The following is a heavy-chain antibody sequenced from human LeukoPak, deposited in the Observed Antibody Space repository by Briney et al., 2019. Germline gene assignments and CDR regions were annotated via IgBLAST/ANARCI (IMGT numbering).Heavy chain of an antibody. D-gene: IGHD3-9*01. J-gene: IGHJ4*01. Sequence: YWIGWVRQSPGKGLEWIGTTSYSTDFSGSTYYNPSLKSRVTISVGTSKNQFSLKLTSVTAADTAVYYCARADYDILTVLPYFDCWGHGTLVTVSS. CDR2: TSYSTDFSGST. CDR3: ARADYDILTVLPYFDC. CDR1: Y. V-gene: IGHV4-39*07.